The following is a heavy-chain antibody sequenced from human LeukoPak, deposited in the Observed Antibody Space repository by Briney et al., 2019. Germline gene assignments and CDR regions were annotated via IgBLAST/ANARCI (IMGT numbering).Heavy chain of an antibody. CDR1: GYTFTTYG. CDR3: ARDTYYDYVWGSHTFDY. V-gene: IGHV1-18*01. J-gene: IGHJ4*02. Sequence: ASVKVSCKASGYTFTTYGISWVRQAPGQGLEWMGWIATYSGNTYYAQKLQGRVTMTTDTSTSTAYMELRSLRSDDTAVYYCARDTYYDYVWGSHTFDYWGQGTLVTVSS. CDR2: IATYSGNT. D-gene: IGHD3-16*01.